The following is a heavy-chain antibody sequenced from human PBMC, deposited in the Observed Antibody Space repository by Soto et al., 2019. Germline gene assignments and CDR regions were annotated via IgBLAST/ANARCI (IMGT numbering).Heavy chain of an antibody. J-gene: IGHJ4*02. Sequence: DVQFLESGGGLVQPEGSLRLSFAASGFTFSSYAMGWVRQGPGTGLEWVAVVSIGGSTHYADSVRGRFTISRDNSKNTLSLQMNSLTAEDTAVYFCAKRRGAGGHFDYWGQGALVTVSS. V-gene: IGHV3-23*01. CDR1: GFTFSSYA. CDR3: AKRRGAGGHFDY. CDR2: VSIGGST. D-gene: IGHD2-15*01.